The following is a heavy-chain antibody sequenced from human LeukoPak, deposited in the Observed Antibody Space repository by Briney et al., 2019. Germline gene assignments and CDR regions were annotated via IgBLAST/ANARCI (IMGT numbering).Heavy chain of an antibody. CDR3: AREGGGYSGNFDY. V-gene: IGHV3-23*01. D-gene: IGHD5-24*01. Sequence: GGSLRLSCAASGFTFSRFALTWVRQAPGEGLEWVSFISGNGGNTYYADSVKGRFTISRDNSKNTLYLQMNSLRAEDTAVYYCAREGGGYSGNFDYWGQGTLVTVSS. CDR2: ISGNGGNT. CDR1: GFTFSRFA. J-gene: IGHJ4*02.